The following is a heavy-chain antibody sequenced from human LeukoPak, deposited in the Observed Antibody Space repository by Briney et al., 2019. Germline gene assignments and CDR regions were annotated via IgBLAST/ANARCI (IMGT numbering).Heavy chain of an antibody. CDR2: IIPIFGTA. CDR1: GGTFSSYA. CDR3: ARDAPYYDFWSGPVN. D-gene: IGHD3-3*01. J-gene: IGHJ4*02. Sequence: SVKVSCKASGGTFSSYAISWVRQAPGQGLEWMGGIIPIFGTANYAQKFQGRVTITADESTSTAYMELSSLRSEDTAVYYCARDAPYYDFWSGPVNWGQGTLATVSS. V-gene: IGHV1-69*13.